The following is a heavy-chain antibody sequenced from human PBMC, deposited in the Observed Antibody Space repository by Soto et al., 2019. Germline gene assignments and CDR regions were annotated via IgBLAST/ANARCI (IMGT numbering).Heavy chain of an antibody. V-gene: IGHV3-74*01. CDR3: ARVNPYYYYGMDV. CDR2: INSDGGST. Sequence: GGFLRLSCAASGFTFSSYWRHWVRQAPGKGLVWVSRINSDGGSTSYADSVKGRFTISRDNAKNTLYLQMNSLRAEDTAVYYCARVNPYYYYGMDVWGQGTTVTVSS. CDR1: GFTFSSYW. J-gene: IGHJ6*02.